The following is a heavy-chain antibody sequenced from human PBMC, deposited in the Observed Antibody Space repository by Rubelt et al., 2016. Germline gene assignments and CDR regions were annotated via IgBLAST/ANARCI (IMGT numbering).Heavy chain of an antibody. V-gene: IGHV3-66*01. J-gene: IGHJ6*02. CDR2: IYSTGST. D-gene: IGHD6-19*01. Sequence: VQLVESGGGWVKPGGSLRLSCAASGITVTYTYMNWVRQAPGKGLEWVSTIYSTGSTYYAGSVKGRFTISRDNSKNQLHLQINDLRPEDTAVYYCARSGGRFSGWYDPQKYNGMDVWGQGTTVTVSS. CDR1: GITVTYTY. CDR3: ARSGGRFSGWYDPQKYNGMDV.